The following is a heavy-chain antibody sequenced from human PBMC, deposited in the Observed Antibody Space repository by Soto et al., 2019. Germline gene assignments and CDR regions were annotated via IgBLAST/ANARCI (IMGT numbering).Heavy chain of an antibody. J-gene: IGHJ5*02. CDR3: ARVGTQRVELRWFDP. Sequence: SQTLSLTCAVYGGSFSGYYWSWIRQPPGKGLEWIGEINHSGSTNYNPSLKSRVTISVDTSKNQFSLKLSSVTAADTAVYYCARVGTQRVELRWFDPWGQGTLVTVSS. V-gene: IGHV4-34*01. CDR2: INHSGST. CDR1: GGSFSGYY. D-gene: IGHD1-26*01.